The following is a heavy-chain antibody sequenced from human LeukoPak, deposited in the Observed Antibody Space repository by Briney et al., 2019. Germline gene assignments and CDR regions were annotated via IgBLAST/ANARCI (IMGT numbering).Heavy chain of an antibody. CDR2: IYYSGST. J-gene: IGHJ4*02. Sequence: SETLSLTCTVSGGSISSYYWSWIRQPPGKGLEWIGYIYYSGSTNYNPSLKSRVTISVDTSKNQFSLKLSSVTAAETAVYYCAKAYGSWAIDYWGQGTLVTVSS. V-gene: IGHV4-59*08. CDR3: AKAYGSWAIDY. D-gene: IGHD6-13*01. CDR1: GGSISSYY.